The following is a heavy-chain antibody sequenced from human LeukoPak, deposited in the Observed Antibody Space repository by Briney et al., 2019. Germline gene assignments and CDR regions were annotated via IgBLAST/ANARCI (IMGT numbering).Heavy chain of an antibody. D-gene: IGHD3-9*01. V-gene: IGHV1-46*01. J-gene: IGHJ6*03. CDR1: GYTFTSYY. Sequence: ASVKVSCKASGYTFTSYYMHWVRQAPGQGLEWMGIIHPSGGSTSYAQRFPGRVTMTRDTSTSTVYMELSSLTSEDTAVYYCARADTFEGYYYYYMDVWGKGTTVTVSS. CDR2: IHPSGGST. CDR3: ARADTFEGYYYYYMDV.